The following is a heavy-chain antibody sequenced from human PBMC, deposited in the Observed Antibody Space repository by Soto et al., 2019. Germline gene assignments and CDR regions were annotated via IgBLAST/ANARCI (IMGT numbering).Heavy chain of an antibody. CDR1: GYAFTSYG. CDR3: ARPFRAIFGVVIAAAFDI. D-gene: IGHD3-3*01. V-gene: IGHV1-18*01. Sequence: GASVKVSCKASGYAFTSYGISWVRQAPEQGLEWMGWISAYNGNTNYAQKLQGRVTMTTDTSTSTAYMELRSLRSDDTAVYYCARPFRAIFGVVIAAAFDIWGQGTMVPVSS. J-gene: IGHJ3*02. CDR2: ISAYNGNT.